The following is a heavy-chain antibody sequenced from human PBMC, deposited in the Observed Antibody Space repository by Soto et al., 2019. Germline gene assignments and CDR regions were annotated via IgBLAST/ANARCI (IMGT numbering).Heavy chain of an antibody. J-gene: IGHJ4*02. D-gene: IGHD1-1*01. CDR3: ARGRTGTTSYFDY. CDR1: GYTFTGYY. CDR2: INPNSGGT. V-gene: IGHV1-2*02. Sequence: WASVKVSCKASGYTFTGYYLHWVRQAPGQGLEWMGWINPNSGGTNYAQKFQGRVTMTRDTSISTAYMELSRLRSDDTVVYYCARGRTGTTSYFDYWGQGNLVTVSS.